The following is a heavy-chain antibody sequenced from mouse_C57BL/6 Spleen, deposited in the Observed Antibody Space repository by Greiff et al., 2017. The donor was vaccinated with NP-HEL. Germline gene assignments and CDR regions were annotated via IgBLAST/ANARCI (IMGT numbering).Heavy chain of an antibody. CDR3: ARSDYYGSSYDYYAMDY. D-gene: IGHD1-1*01. CDR2: INPNNGGT. Sequence: EVQLQQSGPELVKPGASVKISCKASGYTFTDYNMDWVKQSHGQSLEWIGDINPNNGGTIYNQKFKGKATLTVDKSSSTAYMELRSLTSEDTAVYYCARSDYYGSSYDYYAMDYWGQGTSVTVSS. V-gene: IGHV1-18*01. CDR1: GYTFTDYN. J-gene: IGHJ4*01.